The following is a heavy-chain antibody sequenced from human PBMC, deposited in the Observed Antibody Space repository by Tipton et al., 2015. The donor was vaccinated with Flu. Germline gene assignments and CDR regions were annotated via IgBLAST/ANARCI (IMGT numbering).Heavy chain of an antibody. Sequence: TLSLTCTVSGDSITSGNYYWTWIRQSAGKGLEWIGRVSSSGSTRHNPSPKGRATISLDMSRNQFSLKLISVTAADTAVYYCTGGTIYYDSRGFEYYRFGPWGQGSLVSVSS. V-gene: IGHV4-61*02. J-gene: IGHJ5*02. CDR2: VSSSGST. D-gene: IGHD3-22*01. CDR3: TGGTIYYDSRGFEYYRFGP. CDR1: GDSITSGNYY.